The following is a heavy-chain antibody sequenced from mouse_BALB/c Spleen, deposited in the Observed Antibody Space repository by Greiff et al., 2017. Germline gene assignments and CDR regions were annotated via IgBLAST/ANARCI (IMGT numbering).Heavy chain of an antibody. D-gene: IGHD1-1*01. CDR2: IYPSDSYT. Sequence: VQLQQPGAELVRPGASVKLSCKASGYTFTSYWINWVKQRPGQGLEWIGNIYPSDSYTNYNQKFKDKATLTVDKSSSTAYMQLSSPTSEDSAVYYCTRSPITTVTYYAMDYWGQGTSVTVSS. V-gene: IGHV1-69*02. CDR1: GYTFTSYW. CDR3: TRSPITTVTYYAMDY. J-gene: IGHJ4*01.